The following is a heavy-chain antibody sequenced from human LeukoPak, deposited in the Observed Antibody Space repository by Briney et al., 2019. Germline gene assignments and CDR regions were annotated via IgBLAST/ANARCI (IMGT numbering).Heavy chain of an antibody. D-gene: IGHD5-24*01. CDR1: GGSISSGGYY. Sequence: PSQTLSLTCTVSGGSISSGGYYWSWIRQPPGKGLEWIGYIYYSGSTNYNPSLKSRVTISVDTSKNQFSLKLSSVTAADTAVYYCARGSGEMATIADYRGQGTLVTVSS. V-gene: IGHV4-61*08. J-gene: IGHJ4*02. CDR3: ARGSGEMATIADY. CDR2: IYYSGST.